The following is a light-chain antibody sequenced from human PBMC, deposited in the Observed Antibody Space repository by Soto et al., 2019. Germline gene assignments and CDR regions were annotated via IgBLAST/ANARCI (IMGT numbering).Light chain of an antibody. Sequence: VVLTQSPATLSLSPGDRATLSCRASRHVYINALGWYQQKPGRTPTLLIYGASTRATGIPDRFSATGSGTDFSLTISGVEPEDSAVYYCHQYGASPFTFGPGTRLEI. CDR1: RHVYINA. V-gene: IGKV3-20*01. J-gene: IGKJ3*01. CDR2: GAS. CDR3: HQYGASPFT.